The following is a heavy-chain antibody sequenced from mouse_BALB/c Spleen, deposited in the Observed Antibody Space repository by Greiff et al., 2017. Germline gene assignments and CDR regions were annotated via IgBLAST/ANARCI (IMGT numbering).Heavy chain of an antibody. CDR1: GYTFSSYW. Sequence: VQLQQSGAELMKPGASVKISCKATGYTFSSYWIEWVKQRPGHGLEWIGEILPGSGSTNYNEKFKGKATFTADTSSNTAYMQLSSLTSEDSAVYYCARKGNYFYAMDYWGQGTSVTVSS. CDR3: ARKGNYFYAMDY. V-gene: IGHV1-9*01. J-gene: IGHJ4*01. CDR2: ILPGSGST. D-gene: IGHD2-1*01.